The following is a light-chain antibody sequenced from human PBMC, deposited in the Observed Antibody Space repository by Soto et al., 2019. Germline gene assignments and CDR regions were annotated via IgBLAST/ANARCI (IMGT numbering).Light chain of an antibody. J-gene: IGKJ1*01. CDR3: QQYDSYSSGP. V-gene: IGKV4-1*01. Sequence: DIVMTQSPDSLAVSLGERATINCESSQSVVYSSNNKNYLAWYQQKPGKAPKVLIFDASSLKTGVPSRFSGSGSGTEFTLTISNLQPDDFATYYCQQYDSYSSGPFGQGTKVDIK. CDR1: QSVVYSSNNKNY. CDR2: DAS.